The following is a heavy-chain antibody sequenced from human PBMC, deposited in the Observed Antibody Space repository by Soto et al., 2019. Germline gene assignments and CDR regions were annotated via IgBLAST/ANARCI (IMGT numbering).Heavy chain of an antibody. D-gene: IGHD1-26*01. CDR1: GFTFGDYA. J-gene: IGHJ4*02. CDR3: NRGISGSFTTLDF. Sequence: GGCLRLSCAASGFTFGDYAMSWFRQAPGKGLEWVGFIRSKAYGGTTEYAASVKGRFTISRDDSGSIAYLQMNSLKTEDTALYYCNRGISGSFTTLDFWGQGTLVTVSS. CDR2: IRSKAYGGTT. V-gene: IGHV3-49*03.